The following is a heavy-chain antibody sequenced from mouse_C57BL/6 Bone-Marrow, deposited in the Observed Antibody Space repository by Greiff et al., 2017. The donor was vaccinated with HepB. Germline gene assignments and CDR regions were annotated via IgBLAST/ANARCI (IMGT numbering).Heavy chain of an antibody. V-gene: IGHV5-9-1*02. CDR3: TRDSSYYGYAMDY. Sequence: DVHLVESGEGLVKPGGSLKLSCAASGFTFSSYAMSWVRQTPEKRLEWVAYISSGGDYIYYADTVKGRFTISRDNARNTLYLQMSSLKSEDTAMYYCTRDSSYYGYAMDYWGQGTSVTVSS. CDR1: GFTFSSYA. J-gene: IGHJ4*01. D-gene: IGHD2-10*01. CDR2: ISSGGDYI.